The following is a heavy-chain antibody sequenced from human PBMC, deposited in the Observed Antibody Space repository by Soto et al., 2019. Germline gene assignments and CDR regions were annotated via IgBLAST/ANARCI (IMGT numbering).Heavy chain of an antibody. J-gene: IGHJ6*02. CDR2: IYYSGST. CDR1: GGSVSSGSYY. Sequence: SETLSLTCTVSGGSVSSGSYYWSWIRQPPGKGLEWIGYIYYSGSTNYNPSLKSRVTISVDTSKNQFSLKLSSVTAADTAVYYCARVLPGVGGMDVWGQGTTVTVSS. D-gene: IGHD1-26*01. V-gene: IGHV4-61*01. CDR3: ARVLPGVGGMDV.